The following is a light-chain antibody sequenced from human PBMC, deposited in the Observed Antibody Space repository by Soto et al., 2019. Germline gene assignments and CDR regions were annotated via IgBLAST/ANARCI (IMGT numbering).Light chain of an antibody. CDR2: WAS. CDR3: QQFHSTPYT. V-gene: IGKV4-1*01. CDR1: QSILLSSNNENS. J-gene: IGKJ2*01. Sequence: DIVMTQSPDSLAVSLGETATINCKSSQSILLSSNNENSLAWYRQKPGQPPMLLVYWASIRESGVPDRFSGSGSGTDLSLTISSLQAEDVAVYYCQQFHSTPYTFGQGTKLEIK.